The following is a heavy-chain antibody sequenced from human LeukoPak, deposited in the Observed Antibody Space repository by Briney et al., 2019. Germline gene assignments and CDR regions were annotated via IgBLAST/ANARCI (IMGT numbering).Heavy chain of an antibody. CDR3: ARGSFFDYYDSSGYPDY. CDR2: IYTSGST. V-gene: IGHV4-61*02. D-gene: IGHD3-22*01. Sequence: PSQTQSLTCTVSGGSISSGSYYWSWIRQPAGKGLEWIGRIYTSGSTNYNPSLKSRVTISVDTSKNQSSLKLSSVPAADTAVYYCARGSFFDYYDSSGYPDYWGQGTLVTVSS. CDR1: GGSISSGSYY. J-gene: IGHJ4*02.